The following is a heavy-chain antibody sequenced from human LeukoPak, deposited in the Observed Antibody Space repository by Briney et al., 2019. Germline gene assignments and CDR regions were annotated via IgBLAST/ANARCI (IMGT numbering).Heavy chain of an antibody. V-gene: IGHV1-18*01. D-gene: IGHD2-15*01. CDR1: GYTFTSYG. J-gene: IGHJ4*02. Sequence: ASVKVSCKASGYTFTSYGISWVRQAPGQGLEWMGWISAYNGNTNYAQKLQGRVTMTTDTSTSTAYMELRSLRSDDTAVYYCARDRSDIVAVVAATALDYWGQGTLVTVSS. CDR3: ARDRSDIVAVVAATALDY. CDR2: ISAYNGNT.